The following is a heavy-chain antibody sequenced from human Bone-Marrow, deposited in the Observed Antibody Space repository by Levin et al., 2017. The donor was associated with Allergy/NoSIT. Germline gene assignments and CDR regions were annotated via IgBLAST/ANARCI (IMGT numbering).Heavy chain of an antibody. Sequence: KASYTASGYTFTGYYFHWVRQAPGQGLEWMGRINPNSGVTDYAEKFQGRVTLTRNTAIRTTYMELGGLRSDDTAVYYCAREVAGDYGAFDIWGQGTRIIVSA. CDR2: INPNSGVT. CDR3: AREVAGDYGAFDI. V-gene: IGHV1-2*06. CDR1: GYTFTGYY. J-gene: IGHJ3*02. D-gene: IGHD4-17*01.